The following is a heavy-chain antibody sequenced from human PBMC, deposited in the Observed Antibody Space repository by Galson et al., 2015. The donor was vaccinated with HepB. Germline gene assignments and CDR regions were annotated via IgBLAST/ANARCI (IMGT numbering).Heavy chain of an antibody. CDR1: GYSFPSYW. Sequence: QSGAEVTKPGESLKISCKGSGYSFPSYWIGWVRQMPGKGLEWMGIIYPGDSDTRYSPSFQGQVTISADKSISTAYLQWSSLKASDTAMYYCARRSGVASGVFLFDYWGQGTLVTVSS. CDR2: IYPGDSDT. D-gene: IGHD5-12*01. V-gene: IGHV5-51*01. J-gene: IGHJ4*02. CDR3: ARRSGVASGVFLFDY.